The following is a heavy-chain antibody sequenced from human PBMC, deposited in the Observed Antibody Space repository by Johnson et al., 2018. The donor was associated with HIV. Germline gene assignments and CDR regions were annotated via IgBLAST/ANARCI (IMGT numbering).Heavy chain of an antibody. Sequence: VQLVESGGGFVQPGRSLRLSCAASGFTFDDNAMHWVRQAPGQGLEWVSGITWNSGSIGYADSVTGRFTIAIDNSKNTLYLQITSLRAEDTAVYYCAIQTGAAACAFDIWGQGTMVTVSS. CDR2: ITWNSGSI. CDR3: AIQTGAAACAFDI. D-gene: IGHD6-13*01. CDR1: GFTFDDNA. J-gene: IGHJ3*02. V-gene: IGHV3-9*01.